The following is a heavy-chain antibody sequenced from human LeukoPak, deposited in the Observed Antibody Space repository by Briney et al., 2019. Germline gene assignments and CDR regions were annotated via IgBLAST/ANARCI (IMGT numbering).Heavy chain of an antibody. CDR1: GGSISSYY. J-gene: IGHJ3*02. D-gene: IGHD1-26*01. CDR3: ARVRPFYSGSYYLGAFDI. CDR2: IYYSGST. Sequence: SETLSLTCTVSGGSISSYYWSWIRQPPGKGLEWIGSIYYSGSTYYNPSLKSRVTISVDTSKNQFSLKLSSVTAADTAVYYCARVRPFYSGSYYLGAFDIWGQGTMVTVSS. V-gene: IGHV4-39*07.